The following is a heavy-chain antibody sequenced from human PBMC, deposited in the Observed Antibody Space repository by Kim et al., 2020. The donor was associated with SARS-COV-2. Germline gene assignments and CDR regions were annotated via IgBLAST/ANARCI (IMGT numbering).Heavy chain of an antibody. CDR3: ARHSIVGATKSYFDY. Sequence: PSFQGQVTISADKSISTAYLQWSSLKASDTAMYYCARHSIVGATKSYFDYWGQGTLVTVSS. V-gene: IGHV5-51*01. D-gene: IGHD1-26*01. J-gene: IGHJ4*02.